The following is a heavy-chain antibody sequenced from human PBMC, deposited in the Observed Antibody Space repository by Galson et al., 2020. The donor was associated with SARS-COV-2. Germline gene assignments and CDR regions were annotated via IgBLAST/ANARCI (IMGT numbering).Heavy chain of an antibody. D-gene: IGHD3-22*01. CDR3: AREVGLLGMIVVAH. Sequence: GESLKISCAASGFTFSDYYMSWIRQAPGKGLEWVSYISSSGSTIYYADSVKGRFTISRDNAKNSLYLQMISLRAEDTAVYYCAREVGLLGMIVVAHWGQGTLVTVSS. V-gene: IGHV3-11*04. J-gene: IGHJ4*02. CDR1: GFTFSDYY. CDR2: ISSSGSTI.